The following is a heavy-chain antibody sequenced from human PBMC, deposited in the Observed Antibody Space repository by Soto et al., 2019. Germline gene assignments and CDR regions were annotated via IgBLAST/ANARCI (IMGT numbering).Heavy chain of an antibody. CDR1: GYSLSTYG. Sequence: GASVKVSWKASGYSLSTYGISWVRQAPGQGLEWMGWISGYNGDTNNAQKFQDRVTMTIDRSTTTAYLELRSLTSDDTAVYYCAKNGHPPYYYYGMDGWGQGTTVTVSS. CDR3: AKNGHPPYYYYGMDG. V-gene: IGHV1-18*01. D-gene: IGHD2-8*01. CDR2: ISGYNGDT. J-gene: IGHJ6*02.